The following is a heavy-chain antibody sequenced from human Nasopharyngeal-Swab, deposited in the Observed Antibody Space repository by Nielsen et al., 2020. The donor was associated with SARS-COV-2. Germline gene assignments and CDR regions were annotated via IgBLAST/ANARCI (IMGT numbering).Heavy chain of an antibody. CDR2: ISYDGGDK. CDR1: GFTFRSYG. J-gene: IGHJ4*01. CDR3: AKDLGGLYYGSGYYLDY. D-gene: IGHD3-10*01. Sequence: LSLTCAASGFTFRSYGIHWVRQTPGKGLEWVAVISYDGGDKFYADSVKGRFSISRDNSENTLYLQMNSLRPEDTAVYYCAKDLGGLYYGSGYYLDYWGQGTLVTVSS. V-gene: IGHV3-30*18.